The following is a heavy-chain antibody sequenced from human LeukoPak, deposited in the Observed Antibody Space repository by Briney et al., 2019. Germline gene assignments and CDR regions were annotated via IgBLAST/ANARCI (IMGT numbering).Heavy chain of an antibody. CDR1: GFTFNTYG. D-gene: IGHD3-10*01. V-gene: IGHV3-23*01. CDR3: ARGGVDYYGSGTYYLMYYFDY. Sequence: GGSLRLSCAASGFTFNTYGMSWVRQAPGKGLEWVSGISGSGGATYYADSVKGRFTISRDDPHNTLYLQMNSLRTEDTAVYFCARGGVDYYGSGTYYLMYYFDYWGQGALVTVSS. CDR2: ISGSGGAT. J-gene: IGHJ4*02.